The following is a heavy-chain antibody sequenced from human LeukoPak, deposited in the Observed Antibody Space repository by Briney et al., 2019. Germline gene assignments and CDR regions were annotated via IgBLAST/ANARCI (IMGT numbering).Heavy chain of an antibody. CDR3: ARVRGFDWLAAIDY. CDR1: GGSISSYY. D-gene: IGHD3-9*01. J-gene: IGHJ4*02. Sequence: SETLSLTCTVSGGSISSYYWSWIRQPPGKGLEWIGYIYHSGSTNYNPSLKSRVTISVDTSKNQFSLKLSSVTAADTAVYYCARVRGFDWLAAIDYWGQGTLVTVSS. CDR2: IYHSGST. V-gene: IGHV4-59*01.